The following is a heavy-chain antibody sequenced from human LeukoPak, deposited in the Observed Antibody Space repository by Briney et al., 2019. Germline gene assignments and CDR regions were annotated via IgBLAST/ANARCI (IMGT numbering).Heavy chain of an antibody. CDR3: ARDFGGMDV. CDR2: ISGSNSYT. Sequence: GGSLRLSCAASGFTLSDYYMNWIRQAAGKGLEWVSHISGSNSYTNYADSVKGRFAISRDNAKNSLDLQMNSLRAEDTAVYYCARDFGGMDVWGQGTTVTVSS. D-gene: IGHD3-3*01. V-gene: IGHV3-11*05. J-gene: IGHJ6*02. CDR1: GFTLSDYY.